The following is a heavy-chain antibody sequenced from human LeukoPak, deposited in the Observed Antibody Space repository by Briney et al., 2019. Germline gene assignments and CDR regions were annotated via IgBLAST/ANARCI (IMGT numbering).Heavy chain of an antibody. D-gene: IGHD4-17*01. CDR3: ARYMTTVTD. V-gene: IGHV1-18*04. CDR2: ISAYNGNT. Sequence: ASVKVSCKASGYTFTGYYMHWVRQAPGQGLEWMGWISAYNGNTNYAQKLQGRVTMTTDTSTSTAYMELRSLRSDDTAVYYCARYMTTVTDWGQGTLVTVSS. CDR1: GYTFTGYY. J-gene: IGHJ4*02.